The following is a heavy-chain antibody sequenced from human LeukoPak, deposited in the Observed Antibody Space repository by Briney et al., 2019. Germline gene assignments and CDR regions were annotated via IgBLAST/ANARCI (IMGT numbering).Heavy chain of an antibody. V-gene: IGHV1-8*03. CDR1: GYTFTSYD. CDR3: AREGSFTIFGVVSYYYYMDV. Sequence: ASVKVSXKASGYTFTSYDINWVRQATGQGLEWMGWMNPNSGNTGYAQKFQGRVTITRNTSISTAYMELSSLRSEDTAVYYCAREGSFTIFGVVSYYYYMDVWGKGTTVTVSS. D-gene: IGHD3-3*01. CDR2: MNPNSGNT. J-gene: IGHJ6*03.